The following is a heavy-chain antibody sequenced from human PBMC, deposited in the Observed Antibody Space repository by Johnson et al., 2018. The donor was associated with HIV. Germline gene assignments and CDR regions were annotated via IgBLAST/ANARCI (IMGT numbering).Heavy chain of an antibody. CDR3: ARATYYYDFSGYLTRPRAFHI. V-gene: IGHV3-7*03. CDR2: IKEDGSEK. CDR1: GFTFSSYG. J-gene: IGHJ3*02. Sequence: VQLVESGGGVVQPGGSLRLSCAASGFTFSSYGMHWVRQAPGKGLEWVANIKEDGSEKHYVDSVKGRFPISRDNAKNLLYLQMDSLIVEDTALYYCARATYYYDFSGYLTRPRAFHIWGQGTMVNVSS. D-gene: IGHD3-22*01.